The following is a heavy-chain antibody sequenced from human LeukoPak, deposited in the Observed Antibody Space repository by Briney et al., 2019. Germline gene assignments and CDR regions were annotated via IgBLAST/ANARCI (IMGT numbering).Heavy chain of an antibody. D-gene: IGHD3-10*01. CDR1: GFTFSSYS. J-gene: IGHJ4*02. CDR2: ISSSSSTI. Sequence: GGSLRLSCAASGFTFSSYSMNWVRQAPGKGLEWVSYISSSSSTIYYADSVKGRFTISRDNAKNSLYLQMNSLRAEDTAVYYCARGPLLWFGEPFHISFDYWGQGTLVTVSS. V-gene: IGHV3-48*01. CDR3: ARGPLLWFGEPFHISFDY.